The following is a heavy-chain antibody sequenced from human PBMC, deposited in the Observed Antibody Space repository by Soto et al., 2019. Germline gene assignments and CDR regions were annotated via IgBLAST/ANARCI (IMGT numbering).Heavy chain of an antibody. CDR2: ISAYNGNT. Sequence: GASVKVSCRASGYTFTSYGISWVRQAPGQGLEWMGWISAYNGNTNYAQKLQGRVTMTTDTSTSTAYMELRSLRSDDTAVYYCARELELAGDYYYYYGMDVWGQGTTVTVPS. J-gene: IGHJ6*02. CDR3: ARELELAGDYYYYYGMDV. D-gene: IGHD1-7*01. V-gene: IGHV1-18*01. CDR1: GYTFTSYG.